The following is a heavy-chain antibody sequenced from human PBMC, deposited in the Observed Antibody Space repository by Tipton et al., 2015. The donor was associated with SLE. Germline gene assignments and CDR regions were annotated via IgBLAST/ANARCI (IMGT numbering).Heavy chain of an antibody. D-gene: IGHD2-15*01. J-gene: IGHJ2*01. Sequence: TLSLTCAVYGGSFSGYYWSWIRQPPGKGLEWIGEINHSGSTNYNPSLKSRVTISVDTSKNQFSLKLSSVTAADTAVYYCARVVVVAATPYWYFDLWGRGTLVTVSS. CDR1: GGSFSGYY. CDR3: ARVVVVAATPYWYFDL. CDR2: INHSGST. V-gene: IGHV4-34*01.